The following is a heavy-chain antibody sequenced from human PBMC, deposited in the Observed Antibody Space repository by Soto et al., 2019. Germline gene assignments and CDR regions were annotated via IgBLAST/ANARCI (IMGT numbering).Heavy chain of an antibody. CDR1: GFTFSIYA. CDR3: AKELIAARYYYYYGMDV. CDR2: ISGSGGST. Sequence: GGSLLLSCAASGFTFSIYAMSLVRQAPGKGLEWVWAISGSGGSTYYADSVKGRFTISRDNSKNTLYLQMNRLRAEATDLYYCAKELIAARYYYYYGMDVWGQGTTVTVSS. D-gene: IGHD6-6*01. J-gene: IGHJ6*02. V-gene: IGHV3-23*01.